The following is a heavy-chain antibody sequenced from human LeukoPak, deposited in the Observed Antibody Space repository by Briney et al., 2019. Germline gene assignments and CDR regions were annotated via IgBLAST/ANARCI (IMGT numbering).Heavy chain of an antibody. CDR3: AGLQDYCSDTTCYGNDAFDV. J-gene: IGHJ3*01. D-gene: IGHD2-15*01. CDR2: ISGSGGST. Sequence: GGSLRLSCTASEYTFSRQAMSWVRQAPGKGLEWVSEISGSGGSTNYADSVKGRFTISRDNSKNTLYLQMNSLSPSDTAVYFCAGLQDYCSDTTCYGNDAFDVWGPGTMVAVSS. CDR1: EYTFSRQA. V-gene: IGHV3-23*01.